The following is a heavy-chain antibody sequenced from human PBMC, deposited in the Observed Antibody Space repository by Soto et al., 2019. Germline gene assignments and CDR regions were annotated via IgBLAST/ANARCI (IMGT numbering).Heavy chain of an antibody. CDR1: GYPFSKYG. Sequence: QLQLVQSGAEVERPGASVRVSCKAYGYPFSKYGISWIRQAPGQGLGWMGWIKPDNGDTNYSQKFQGRVTMTTDTSTKTGDMVLRSVRYDEKSVEQCALTSDSGYHHSGQGTVVSVSS. CDR3: ALTSDSGYHH. CDR2: IKPDNGDT. V-gene: IGHV1-18*04. J-gene: IGHJ5*02. D-gene: IGHD3-10*01.